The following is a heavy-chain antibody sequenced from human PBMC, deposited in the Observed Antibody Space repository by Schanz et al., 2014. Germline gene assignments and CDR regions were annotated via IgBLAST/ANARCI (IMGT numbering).Heavy chain of an antibody. V-gene: IGHV3-23*01. Sequence: EVHLLESGGGLVPPGGSLRLSCAASGFNFSDYAMCWVRQAPGKGLEWVSAISGGGVTTYYTDSVKARFTISRDNSKSALYLQMNSLRAEDTAVYYCAKDGPGGSGSYSADGGMDVWGQGTTVTVSS. CDR2: ISGGGVTT. D-gene: IGHD3-10*01. CDR3: AKDGPGGSGSYSADGGMDV. J-gene: IGHJ6*02. CDR1: GFNFSDYA.